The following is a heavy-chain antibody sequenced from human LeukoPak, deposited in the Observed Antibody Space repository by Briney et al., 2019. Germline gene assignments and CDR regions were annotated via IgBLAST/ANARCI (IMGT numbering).Heavy chain of an antibody. V-gene: IGHV4-34*01. CDR3: ARLTVSRRRLDY. CDR1: GGSLSGYY. D-gene: IGHD4-17*01. Sequence: KTSETLSLTCAVFGGSLSGYYWNWIRQPPGKGLEWIGEINHSGGTNYNPSLKSRVTISVDTSKNQFSLKLSSVTAADTAVYYCARLTVSRRRLDYWGQGTLVTVSS. CDR2: INHSGGT. J-gene: IGHJ4*02.